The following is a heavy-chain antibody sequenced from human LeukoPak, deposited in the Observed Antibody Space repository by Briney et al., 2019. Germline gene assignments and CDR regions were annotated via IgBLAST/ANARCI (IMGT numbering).Heavy chain of an antibody. CDR3: ARGSRMVRGHYYYYMDV. V-gene: IGHV1-8*01. D-gene: IGHD3-10*01. CDR1: GYTFTSYG. CDR2: MNPNSGNT. J-gene: IGHJ6*03. Sequence: ASVKVSCKASGYTFTSYGINWVRQATGQGLEWMGWMNPNSGNTGYAQKFQGRVTMTRNTSISTAYMELSSLRSEDTAVYYCARGSRMVRGHYYYYMDVWGKGTTVTISS.